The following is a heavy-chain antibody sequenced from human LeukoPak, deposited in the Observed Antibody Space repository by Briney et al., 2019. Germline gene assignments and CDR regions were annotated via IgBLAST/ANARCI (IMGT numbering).Heavy chain of an antibody. CDR1: GGSISSPTW. Sequence: PSETLSLTCAVSGGSISSPTWWTWVRQPPGKGLEWIGEIYHSETTNYNPSLKGRVTISVDTSKNQFSLKLSSVTATDTAVYYCARMVVRGRGNWFDPWGQGTLVTVSS. CDR3: ARMVVRGRGNWFDP. D-gene: IGHD2-15*01. J-gene: IGHJ5*02. V-gene: IGHV4-4*02. CDR2: IYHSETT.